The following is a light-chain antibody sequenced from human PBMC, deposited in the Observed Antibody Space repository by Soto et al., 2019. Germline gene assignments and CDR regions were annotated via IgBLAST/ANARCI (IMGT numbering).Light chain of an antibody. V-gene: IGLV2-23*02. CDR3: CSYAGGGTYV. CDR1: SHDVGTYDL. CDR2: EVT. Sequence: QSALTQPASVSGSPGRSITFSCTGASHDVGTYDLVSWFQQHPGEAPKLMIYEVTKRPSGVSNRFSGSKSGNTASLTISGLQAEDEADYYCCSYAGGGTYVFGTGTKVTVL. J-gene: IGLJ1*01.